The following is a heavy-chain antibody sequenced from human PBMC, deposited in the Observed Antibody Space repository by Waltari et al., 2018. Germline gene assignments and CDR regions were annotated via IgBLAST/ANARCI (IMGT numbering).Heavy chain of an antibody. J-gene: IGHJ4*02. CDR1: GFTFRDYA. D-gene: IGHD2-21*01. CDR2: GGGSGAAT. V-gene: IGHV3-23*01. Sequence: EVQLLESGGGLVQPGGSLRLSCTVSGFTFRDYAMTWVRQAPGEGLELGGIGGGSGAATYYADSVKGRFSISRDNSRNTLYVQMNSLRAEDTAMYYCAKRGAPGELWFFDYWGQGNLVTVSS. CDR3: AKRGAPGELWFFDY.